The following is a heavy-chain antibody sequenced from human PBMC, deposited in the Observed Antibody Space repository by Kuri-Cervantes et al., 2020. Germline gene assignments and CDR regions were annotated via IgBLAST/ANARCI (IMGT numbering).Heavy chain of an antibody. CDR3: ARAWFGEFGGYFDY. CDR2: VFYTGTP. D-gene: IGHD3-10*01. CDR1: GGSISSSY. Sequence: SETLSLTCTVSGGSISSSYWSWIRQSPGKGLEWIGYVFYTGTPYYSPSLKSRVTISLDTSKNQFSLKVTSVTAADTAIYYCARAWFGEFGGYFDYWGQGTLVTVSS. V-gene: IGHV4-59*01. J-gene: IGHJ4*02.